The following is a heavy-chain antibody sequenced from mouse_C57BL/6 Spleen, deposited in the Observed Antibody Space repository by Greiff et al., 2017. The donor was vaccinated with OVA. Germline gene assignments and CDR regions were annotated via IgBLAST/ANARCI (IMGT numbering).Heavy chain of an antibody. CDR1: GYPFTTYT. J-gene: IGHJ3*01. CDR2: INPNNGGT. D-gene: IGHD2-3*01. Sequence: SEPGLLSPGASVKMSARASGYPFTTYTMPWLRRSHGRSLRGIGNINPNNGGTSYNQKFKGKAKLTVNKSSSTAYMELRSLTSEDSAVYYCARDGYYRFAYWGQGTLVTVSA. CDR3: ARDGYYRFAY. V-gene: IGHV1-22*01.